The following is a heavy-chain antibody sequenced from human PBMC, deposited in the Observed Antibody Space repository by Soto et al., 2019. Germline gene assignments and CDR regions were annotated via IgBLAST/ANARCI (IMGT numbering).Heavy chain of an antibody. CDR2: ISYDGSNK. Sequence: GGSLRLSCAASVFTFSSYAMHWVRQAPGKGLEWVAVISYDGSNKYYADSVKGRFTISRDNSKNTLYLQMNSLRAEDTAVYYCARVLGYPKGYWGQGTLVTVSS. D-gene: IGHD2-8*02. J-gene: IGHJ4*02. CDR1: VFTFSSYA. V-gene: IGHV3-30*04. CDR3: ARVLGYPKGY.